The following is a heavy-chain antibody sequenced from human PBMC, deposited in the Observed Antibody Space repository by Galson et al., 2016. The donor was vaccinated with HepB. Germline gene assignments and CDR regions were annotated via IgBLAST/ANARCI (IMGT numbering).Heavy chain of an antibody. CDR3: ARERSGGVSGRLDS. D-gene: IGHD6-25*01. V-gene: IGHV4-59*01. J-gene: IGHJ4*02. Sequence: SETLSLTCTVSSDSMSGYYWNWIRQPPGKGLEWIGDINYSGRTNYNPSLKSRVTISVDSSKNQFFLKLTSVTAADTAVYFCARERSGGVSGRLDSWGPGALLTGSS. CDR2: INYSGRT. CDR1: SDSMSGYY.